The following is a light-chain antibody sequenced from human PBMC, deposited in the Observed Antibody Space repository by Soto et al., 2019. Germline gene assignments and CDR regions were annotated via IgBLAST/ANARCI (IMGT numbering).Light chain of an antibody. CDR1: QSISTW. Sequence: DIQLTQSPSTLSASIGDRVTITCRASQSISTWLAWYQQKPGTAPKLLIYKASTLEGGVPSRFSGSRSGTEFTLTVSSLQPYDFATYYCQQYNDSFPYTFGQGTKLQIK. J-gene: IGKJ2*01. CDR2: KAS. V-gene: IGKV1-5*03. CDR3: QQYNDSFPYT.